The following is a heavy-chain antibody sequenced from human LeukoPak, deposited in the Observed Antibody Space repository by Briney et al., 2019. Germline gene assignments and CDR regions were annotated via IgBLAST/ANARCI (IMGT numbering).Heavy chain of an antibody. CDR3: ASGRRYCTNGVCYTTGLGR. V-gene: IGHV3-43D*03. CDR1: GLIFDDYA. Sequence: GSLRLSCVASGLIFDDYAMHWVRQAPGKGLEWVSLISWDGGSTDYADSVKGRFTISRDNSKNSLYLQMKSLRAEDTALYYCASGRRYCTNGVCYTTGLGRWGQGTLVTVSS. D-gene: IGHD2-8*01. CDR2: ISWDGGST. J-gene: IGHJ4*02.